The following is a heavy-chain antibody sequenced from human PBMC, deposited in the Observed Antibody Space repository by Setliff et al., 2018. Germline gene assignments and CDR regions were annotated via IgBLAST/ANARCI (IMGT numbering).Heavy chain of an antibody. J-gene: IGHJ4*02. CDR2: IYHSGST. Sequence: PSETLSLTCAVSGYSISSGYYWGWIRQPPGKGLEWIGSIYHSGSTYYNASLKSRLTISVDTSKNQFSLKLRSVTAADTAVYYCARTGTYRYFDYWGQGALVTVSS. D-gene: IGHD1-1*01. CDR3: ARTGTYRYFDY. V-gene: IGHV4-38-2*01. CDR1: GYSISSGYY.